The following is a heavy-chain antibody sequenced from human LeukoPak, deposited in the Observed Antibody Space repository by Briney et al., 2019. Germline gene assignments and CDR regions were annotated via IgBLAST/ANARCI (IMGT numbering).Heavy chain of an antibody. J-gene: IGHJ4*02. CDR1: GFTFSSYA. V-gene: IGHV3-23*01. D-gene: IGHD3-10*01. CDR3: AKAGQLWFGELLPPFYFDY. CDR2: ISGSGGST. Sequence: GGSLRHSCTASGFTFSSYAMSWVRQAPGKGLEWVSAISGSGGSTYYADSVKGRFTISRDNSKNTLYLQMNSLRAEDTAVYYCAKAGQLWFGELLPPFYFDYWGQGTLVTVSS.